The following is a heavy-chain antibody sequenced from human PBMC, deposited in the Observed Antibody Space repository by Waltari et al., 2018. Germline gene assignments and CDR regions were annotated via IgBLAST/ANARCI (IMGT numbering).Heavy chain of an antibody. V-gene: IGHV4-4*02. CDR2: IYHGGST. J-gene: IGHJ4*02. D-gene: IGHD2-2*01. Sequence: QVQLQESGPGLVKPSGTLSLTCAVSGGSISSSNWWRWVRQPPGKGLEWIGEIYHGGSTNYNPSLKSRVTISVDKSKNQFSLKLSSVTAADTAVYYCARKYCSSTSCYAPSFDYWGQGTLVTVSS. CDR3: ARKYCSSTSCYAPSFDY. CDR1: GGSISSSNW.